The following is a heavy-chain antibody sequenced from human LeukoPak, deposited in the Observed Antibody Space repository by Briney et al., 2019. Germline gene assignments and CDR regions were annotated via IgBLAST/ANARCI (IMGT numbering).Heavy chain of an antibody. CDR1: GLTVNSNY. Sequence: GGSLRLSCVASGLTVNSNYMSWVRQAPGKGLEWVSAIYSGGATYYADSVKGRFTVSRDDSKNTLYLQMYRLRAEDTAMYYCVSQKWLYAFDIWGQGTMVTVSA. J-gene: IGHJ3*02. D-gene: IGHD5-24*01. CDR2: IYSGGAT. CDR3: VSQKWLYAFDI. V-gene: IGHV3-53*01.